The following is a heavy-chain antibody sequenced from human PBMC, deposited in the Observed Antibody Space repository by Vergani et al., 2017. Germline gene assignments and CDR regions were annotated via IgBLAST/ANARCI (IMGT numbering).Heavy chain of an antibody. CDR2: IKGDGSAK. J-gene: IGHJ4*02. CDR3: ARGHPVGSY. CDR1: GFSFTSYG. Sequence: VRLVESGGGVVQPGRSLRLSCAASGFSFTSYGMHWVRQPPGKGLEWVAAIKGDGSAKQYVESVKGRFTISRDNAKSSLYLQMNSLRVADTAVYYCARGHPVGSYWGQGTLVTVSS. V-gene: IGHV3-7*01. D-gene: IGHD1-26*01.